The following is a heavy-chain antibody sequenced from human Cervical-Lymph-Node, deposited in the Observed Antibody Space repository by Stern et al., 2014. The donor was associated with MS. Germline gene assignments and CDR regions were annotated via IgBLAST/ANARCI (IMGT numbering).Heavy chain of an antibody. J-gene: IGHJ3*02. Sequence: QVQLVQSGAEVKKPGASVKVSCKASGYTFTSYGISWVRQAPGQGLEWMGYNRADNGYTICAQTIQGCVAMTTDTSTSTSYMELRSLRSDDTAVYYCARGLLGSENAFDIWGQGTMVTVSS. CDR3: ARGLLGSENAFDI. V-gene: IGHV1-18*01. CDR1: GYTFTSYG. D-gene: IGHD2-15*01. CDR2: NRADNGYT.